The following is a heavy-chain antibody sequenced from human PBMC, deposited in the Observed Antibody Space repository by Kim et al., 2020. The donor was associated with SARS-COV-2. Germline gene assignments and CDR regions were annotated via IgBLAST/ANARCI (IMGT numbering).Heavy chain of an antibody. CDR3: GRAASGTLNAFDI. D-gene: IGHD1-1*01. J-gene: IGHJ3*02. Sequence: YADSVKCRFTISRDNAKNTLFLQMNSLRVEDTAVYYCGRAASGTLNAFDIWGQGTMVTVSS. V-gene: IGHV3-74*01.